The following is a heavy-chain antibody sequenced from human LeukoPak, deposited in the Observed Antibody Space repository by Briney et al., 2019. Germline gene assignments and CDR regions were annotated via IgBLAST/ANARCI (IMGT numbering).Heavy chain of an antibody. V-gene: IGHV1-2*02. CDR3: ALMYYYDSSGYYDTDAFDI. Sequence: ASVKVSCKASGYTFTGYYMHWVRQAPGQGLEWMGWINPNSGGTNYAQKFQGRVAMTRDTSISTAYMELSRLRSDDTAVYYCALMYYYDSSGYYDTDAFDIWGQGTMVTVSS. J-gene: IGHJ3*02. CDR1: GYTFTGYY. D-gene: IGHD3-22*01. CDR2: INPNSGGT.